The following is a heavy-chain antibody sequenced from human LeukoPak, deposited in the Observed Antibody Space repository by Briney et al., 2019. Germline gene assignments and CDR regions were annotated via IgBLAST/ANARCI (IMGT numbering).Heavy chain of an antibody. CDR1: GGSISRYY. D-gene: IGHD6-19*01. J-gene: IGHJ4*02. CDR2: THYSGST. Sequence: KPSETLSLTCSVFGGSISRYYWSWIRQPPGKGLEWIGYTHYSGSTSYNPSLKSRVIISVDTSKNQLSLKLSSVTAADTAVYYCAGDLDNSGWYVFDYWGQGNLVTVSS. V-gene: IGHV4-59*01. CDR3: AGDLDNSGWYVFDY.